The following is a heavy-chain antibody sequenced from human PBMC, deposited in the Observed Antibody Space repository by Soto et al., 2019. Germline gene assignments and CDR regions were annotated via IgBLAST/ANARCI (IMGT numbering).Heavy chain of an antibody. V-gene: IGHV4-59*01. CDR3: ARGYYFDYFDY. J-gene: IGHJ4*02. CDR1: GGSISSYY. CDR2: IYYSGST. D-gene: IGHD3-22*01. Sequence: PSETLSLTCTVSGGSISSYYWSWIRQPPGKGLEWIGYIYYSGSTNYNPSLKSRVTISVDTSKNQFSLKLSSVTAADTAVCYCARGYYFDYFDYWGQGTLVTVSS.